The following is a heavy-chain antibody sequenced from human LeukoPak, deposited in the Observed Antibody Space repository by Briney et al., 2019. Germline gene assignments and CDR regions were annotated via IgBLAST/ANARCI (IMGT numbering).Heavy chain of an antibody. Sequence: GASVKVSCKASGYTFTGYYMHWVRQAPGQGLECMGRINPNSGGTNYAQKFQGRVTMTRDTSISTAYMELSRLRSDDTAVYYCAREGGILTGYEDYMDVWGKGTTVTVSS. CDR3: AREGGILTGYEDYMDV. CDR2: INPNSGGT. V-gene: IGHV1-2*06. J-gene: IGHJ6*03. D-gene: IGHD3-9*01. CDR1: GYTFTGYY.